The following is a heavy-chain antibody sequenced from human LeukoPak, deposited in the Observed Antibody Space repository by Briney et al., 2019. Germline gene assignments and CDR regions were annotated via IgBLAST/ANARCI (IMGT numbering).Heavy chain of an antibody. CDR1: GFTFSSYG. CDR3: AKDFDGVDYYYYYGMDV. Sequence: GGSLRLSCAASGFTFSSYGMHWVRQAPGKGLEWVAFIRYDGSNKYYADSVKGRFTISRDNSKNTLYLQMNSLRAEDTAVYYCAKDFDGVDYYYYYGMDVWGQGTTVTVSS. J-gene: IGHJ6*02. CDR2: IRYDGSNK. V-gene: IGHV3-30*02. D-gene: IGHD3-9*01.